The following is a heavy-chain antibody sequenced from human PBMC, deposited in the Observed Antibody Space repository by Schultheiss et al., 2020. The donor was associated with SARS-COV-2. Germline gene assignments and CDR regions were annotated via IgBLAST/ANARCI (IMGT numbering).Heavy chain of an antibody. CDR2: ISHSGSFL. V-gene: IGHV3-21*01. CDR3: ARDPDFTTGDGFDI. J-gene: IGHJ3*02. Sequence: GESLKISCAASGFTFSSYGMHWVRQAPGKGLEWVSSISHSGSFLYYADSVRGRFTISRDNAKNTLYLQMNSLRAEDTAVYYCARDPDFTTGDGFDIWGQGTMVTVSS. D-gene: IGHD3-22*01. CDR1: GFTFSSYG.